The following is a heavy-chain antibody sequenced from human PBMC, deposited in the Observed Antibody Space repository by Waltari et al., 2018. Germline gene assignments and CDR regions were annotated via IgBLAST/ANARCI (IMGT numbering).Heavy chain of an antibody. D-gene: IGHD3-9*01. J-gene: IGHJ4*02. CDR1: GGSIRSGSYY. V-gene: IGHV4-61*02. CDR2: IYSSGST. CDR3: ARDRYDILTGYRYFDH. Sequence: QVHLQESGPGPVKPSQTLSLTCTVSGGSIRSGSYYWSWIRQPAGKGLEWIGRIYSSGSTNYNPSLKSRLTMSVDPSRNQFFLKLSSVTAADTAVYYCARDRYDILTGYRYFDHWGQGTLVTVSS.